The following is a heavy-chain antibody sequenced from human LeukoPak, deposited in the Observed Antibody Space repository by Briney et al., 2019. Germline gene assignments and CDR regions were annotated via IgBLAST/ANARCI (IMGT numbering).Heavy chain of an antibody. Sequence: GGSLRLSCAASGFTFGSYAMSWVRQAPGKGLEWVSGISGSGSSTYYADSVKGRFTISRDNSKNTLYLQMDILRADDTAVYYCAKVIEVVVFDYWGQGTLVTVSS. V-gene: IGHV3-23*01. J-gene: IGHJ4*02. CDR2: ISGSGSST. D-gene: IGHD2-2*01. CDR1: GFTFGSYA. CDR3: AKVIEVVVFDY.